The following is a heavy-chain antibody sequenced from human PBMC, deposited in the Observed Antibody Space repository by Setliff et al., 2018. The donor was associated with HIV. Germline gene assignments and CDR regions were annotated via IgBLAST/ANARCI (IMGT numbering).Heavy chain of an antibody. CDR3: ARRRSSGWYPYFDY. J-gene: IGHJ4*03. D-gene: IGHD6-19*01. Sequence: SETLSLTCTVSGYSISSGYYWGWIRQPPGKGLEWIGSIYHSGSTYYNPSLKSRVTISVDTSKNQFSLKLISVTAADTAVYYCARRRSSGWYPYFDYWGQGTTVTVSS. CDR2: IYHSGST. V-gene: IGHV4-38-2*02. CDR1: GYSISSGYY.